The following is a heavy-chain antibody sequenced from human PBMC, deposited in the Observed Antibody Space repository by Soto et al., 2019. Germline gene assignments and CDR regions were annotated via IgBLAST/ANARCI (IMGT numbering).Heavy chain of an antibody. J-gene: IGHJ4*02. Sequence: GGSLRLSCVGSGFTFSSSSMNWVRQAPGKGLEWVSPISGTSDYIAYAESVKGRFTISRDNAKNSLYLQMNSLRAEDTALYYCARLYSSGWYGPGRYWGQGTLVTVSS. CDR3: ARLYSSGWYGPGRY. CDR1: GFTFSSSS. CDR2: ISGTSDYI. V-gene: IGHV3-21*04. D-gene: IGHD6-19*01.